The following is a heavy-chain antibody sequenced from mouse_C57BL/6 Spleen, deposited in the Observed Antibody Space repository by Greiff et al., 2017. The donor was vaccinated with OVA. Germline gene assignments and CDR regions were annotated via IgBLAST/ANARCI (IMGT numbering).Heavy chain of an antibody. Sequence: EVQRVESGGDLVKPGGSLKLSCAASGFTFSSYGMSWVRQTPDKRLEWVATLSSGGSYTYYPDSVKGRFTISRDNAKKTMYLQMSRLKSEDTAMYYCARQPEGRYCDVWGTGTTVTVSS. CDR3: ARQPEGRYCDV. J-gene: IGHJ1*03. CDR2: LSSGGSYT. CDR1: GFTFSSYG. V-gene: IGHV5-6*01.